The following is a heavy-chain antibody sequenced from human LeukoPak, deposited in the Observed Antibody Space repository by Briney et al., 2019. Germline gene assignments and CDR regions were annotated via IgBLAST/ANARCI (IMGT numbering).Heavy chain of an antibody. CDR1: GGSISSYY. CDR2: IYYSGST. CDR3: ARRYCTSTSCYYYFDY. D-gene: IGHD2-2*01. V-gene: IGHV4-59*01. J-gene: IGHJ4*02. Sequence: SETLSLTCTVSGGSISSYYWSWIRQPPGKGLEWIGYIYYSGSTSYNPALKSRVTISVDTSKNQFSLKLSSVTAADTAVYYCARRYCTSTSCYYYFDYWGQGTLVTVSS.